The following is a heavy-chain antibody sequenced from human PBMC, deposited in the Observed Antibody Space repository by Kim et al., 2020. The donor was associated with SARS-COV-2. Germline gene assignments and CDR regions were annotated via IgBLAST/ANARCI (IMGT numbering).Heavy chain of an antibody. V-gene: IGHV3-33*06. CDR1: GFTFSSYG. D-gene: IGHD3-10*01. CDR3: AKDERFGRYYYGMDV. Sequence: GGSLRLSCAASGFTFSSYGMHWVRQAPGKGLEWVAVIWYDGSNKYYADSVKGRFTISRDNSKNTLYLQMNSLRAEDTAVYYCAKDERFGRYYYGMDVWGQGTTVTVSS. J-gene: IGHJ6*02. CDR2: IWYDGSNK.